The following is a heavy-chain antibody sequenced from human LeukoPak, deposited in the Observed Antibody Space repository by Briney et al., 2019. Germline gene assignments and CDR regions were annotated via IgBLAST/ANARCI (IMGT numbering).Heavy chain of an antibody. D-gene: IGHD3-16*01. CDR2: VYTSGNT. CDR1: GGSISNYF. CDR3: ARFDYVWETHGMDAFDI. V-gene: IGHV4-4*07. J-gene: IGHJ3*02. Sequence: PSETLSLTCTVSGGSISNYFWGWIRQPAGAGLEWIGRVYTSGNTDYNPSLKSRVSMSVDKSKNQFYLKLNSVTAADTAMYYCARFDYVWETHGMDAFDIWGHGTMVTVSS.